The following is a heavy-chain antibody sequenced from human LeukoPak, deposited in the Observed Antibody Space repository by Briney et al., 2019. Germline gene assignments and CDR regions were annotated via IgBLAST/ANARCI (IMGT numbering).Heavy chain of an antibody. CDR3: AKDQVPYSSSWYLSV. CDR2: ISGSGGST. V-gene: IGHV3-23*01. CDR1: GFSFSHYA. D-gene: IGHD6-13*01. Sequence: GGSLRLSCAGSGFSFSHYAINWVRQAPGKGLEWVSAISGSGGSTYYADSVKGRFTISRDNSKNTLYLQMNSLRAEDTAVYYCAKDQVPYSSSWYLSVWGKGTTVTISS. J-gene: IGHJ6*04.